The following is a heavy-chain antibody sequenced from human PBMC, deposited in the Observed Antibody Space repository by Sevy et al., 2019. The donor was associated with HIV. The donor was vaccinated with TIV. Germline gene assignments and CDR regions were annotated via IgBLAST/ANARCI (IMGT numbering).Heavy chain of an antibody. CDR2: INPNSGGT. J-gene: IGHJ4*02. D-gene: IGHD2-15*01. CDR3: VAGPGILGYCSGGSCYDIDY. V-gene: IGHV1-2*06. CDR1: GYTFTGYY. Sequence: ASVKVSCKASGYTFTGYYMHWVRQAPGQGLEWMGRINPNSGGTNYAQKFQGRVTMTRDTSISTAYMELSRLRSDDTAVYYCVAGPGILGYCSGGSCYDIDYWGQGTLVTVSS.